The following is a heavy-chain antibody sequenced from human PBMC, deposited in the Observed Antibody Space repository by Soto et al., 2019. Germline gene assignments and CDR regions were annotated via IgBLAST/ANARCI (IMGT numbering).Heavy chain of an antibody. D-gene: IGHD1-26*01. CDR2: ISYDGSNK. J-gene: IGHJ4*02. V-gene: IGHV3-30-3*01. CDR3: ARDTTFDY. CDR1: GFTFSTYA. Sequence: QVQLVESGGGVVQPGRSLRLSCAASGFTFSTYAMHWVRQASGKGLEWVAIISYDGSNKSYADSVKGRFTVSRDNSKNTFYLQMSSLRAEDTAVYYCARDTTFDYWGQGTLVTVSS.